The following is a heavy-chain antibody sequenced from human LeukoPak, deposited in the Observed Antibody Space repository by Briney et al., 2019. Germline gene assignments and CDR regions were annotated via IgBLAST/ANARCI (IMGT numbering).Heavy chain of an antibody. V-gene: IGHV3-48*04. CDR3: ARIEAFCGSGGCYEGFDS. CDR2: SSYLLPTT. J-gene: IGHJ5*01. D-gene: IGHD2-2*01. Sequence: GGSLRLSCAASGFNFGDYNMHWVRQAPGKGLEWVSYSSYLLPTTFYAESVEGRFTISRDNAKSSLYLQMNSLRAEDTAVYYCARIEAFCGSGGCYEGFDSWGQGTLVTVSS. CDR1: GFNFGDYN.